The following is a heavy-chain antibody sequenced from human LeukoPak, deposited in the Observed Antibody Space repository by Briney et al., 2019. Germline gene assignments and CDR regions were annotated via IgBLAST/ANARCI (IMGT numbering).Heavy chain of an antibody. D-gene: IGHD5-24*01. CDR1: GFTFSSYW. CDR3: ARDADLGATITGAFDI. V-gene: IGHV3-7*01. CDR2: IKQEGSQN. Sequence: GGSLRLSCAASGFTFSSYWMSWVRRAPGKGLEWVASIKQEGSQNYYVDSVKGRFTISRDNNKKSLYLQINRLRFDETAVYYCARDADLGATITGAFDIWGQGTLVIVSS. J-gene: IGHJ3*02.